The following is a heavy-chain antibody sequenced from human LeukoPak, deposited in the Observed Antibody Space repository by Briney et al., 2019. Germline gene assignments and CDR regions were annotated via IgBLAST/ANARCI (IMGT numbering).Heavy chain of an antibody. Sequence: PSETLSLTCTVSGGSISSHYWSWVRQPPGKGLGWIGYIYYTGSTKYDPSLKSQVTISVDTSKNQFSLKLSSVTTGDTALYYCARQGGYGDSTHLDYWGRGTLVTVSS. CDR2: IYYTGST. J-gene: IGHJ4*02. D-gene: IGHD4-17*01. V-gene: IGHV4-59*11. CDR3: ARQGGYGDSTHLDY. CDR1: GGSISSHY.